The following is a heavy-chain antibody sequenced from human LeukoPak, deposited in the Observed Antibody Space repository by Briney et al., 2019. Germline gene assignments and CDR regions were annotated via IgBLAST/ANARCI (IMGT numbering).Heavy chain of an antibody. CDR2: IIPSFGTA. J-gene: IGHJ6*02. Sequence: GASVKVSCKASGGTFSSYAISWVRQAPGQGLEWMGGIIPSFGTANYAQKFQGRVTITADESTSTAYMEMSSLRSEDTAAYYCASSGYSGYDLYYYGMDVWGQGTMVTVSS. D-gene: IGHD5-12*01. V-gene: IGHV1-69*13. CDR1: GGTFSSYA. CDR3: ASSGYSGYDLYYYGMDV.